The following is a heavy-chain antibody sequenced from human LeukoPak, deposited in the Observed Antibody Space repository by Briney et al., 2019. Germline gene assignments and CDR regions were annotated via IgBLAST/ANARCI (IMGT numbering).Heavy chain of an antibody. CDR3: AKNRQQWLVRPANFDY. V-gene: IGHV3-23*01. CDR1: GFTLSSYA. Sequence: PGGSLRLSCEASGFTLSSYAINWVRQAPGKGLEWVAGMYDSGGTTSYTWYAGSVKGRFTISRDKFKNTLYLQMNSLRAEDTAVYYCAKNRQQWLVRPANFDYWGQGILVAVSS. D-gene: IGHD6-19*01. J-gene: IGHJ4*02. CDR2: MYDSGGTTSYT.